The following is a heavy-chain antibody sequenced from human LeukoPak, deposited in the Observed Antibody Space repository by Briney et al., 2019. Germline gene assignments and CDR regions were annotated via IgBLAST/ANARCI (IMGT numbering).Heavy chain of an antibody. V-gene: IGHV4-59*01. D-gene: IGHD3-10*01. CDR1: GGSISSYY. CDR3: ARDPPYYGSGSYHMHV. J-gene: IGHJ6*03. Sequence: PSETLSLTCTVSGGSISSYYWSWIRQPPGKGLEWIGYIYYSGSTNYNPSLKSRVTISVDTSKNQFSLKLSSVTAADTAVYYCARDPPYYGSGSYHMHVWGKGTTVTVSS. CDR2: IYYSGST.